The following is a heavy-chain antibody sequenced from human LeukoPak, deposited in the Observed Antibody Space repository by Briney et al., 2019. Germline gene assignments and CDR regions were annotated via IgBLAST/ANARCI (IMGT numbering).Heavy chain of an antibody. J-gene: IGHJ6*03. Sequence: ASVKVSCKASGYTSTSYDINWVRQATGQGLEWMGWMNPNSGNTGYAEEFQGRVTITRNTSISTAYMELSSLRSEDTAVYYCARGVSGSSRYYYYYYMDVWGKGTTVTVSS. V-gene: IGHV1-8*03. D-gene: IGHD3-10*01. CDR2: MNPNSGNT. CDR1: GYTSTSYD. CDR3: ARGVSGSSRYYYYYYMDV.